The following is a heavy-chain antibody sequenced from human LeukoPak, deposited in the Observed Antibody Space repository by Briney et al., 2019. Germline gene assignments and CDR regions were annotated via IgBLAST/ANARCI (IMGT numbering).Heavy chain of an antibody. J-gene: IGHJ3*02. CDR2: VHIRGLYTSGST. D-gene: IGHD2-2*01. CDR1: GASISNYY. V-gene: IGHV4-4*07. Sequence: KPSETLSLTCTVSGASISNYYWSWIRQPAGKGLEWIGRVHIRGLYTSGSTNYNPSLNSRVTISVDKSKNQFSLKLTSVTAADTAVYYCARMEYCSSTSCPDAFDIWGQGTMVSVSS. CDR3: ARMEYCSSTSCPDAFDI.